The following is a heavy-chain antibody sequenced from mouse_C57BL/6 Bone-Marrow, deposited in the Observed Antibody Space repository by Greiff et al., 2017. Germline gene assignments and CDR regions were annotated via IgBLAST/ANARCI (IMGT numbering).Heavy chain of an antibody. Sequence: VHLVESGPELVQPGASVKLSCKASGYTFTSYDINWVKQRPGQGLEWIGWIYPRDGSTKYNEKFKGQATLTVDTSSSTAYMELHSLTSEDSAVYFCARLEFDGSSGDWYFDVWGTGTTVTVSS. CDR1: GYTFTSYD. J-gene: IGHJ1*03. V-gene: IGHV1-85*01. CDR3: ARLEFDGSSGDWYFDV. D-gene: IGHD1-1*01. CDR2: IYPRDGST.